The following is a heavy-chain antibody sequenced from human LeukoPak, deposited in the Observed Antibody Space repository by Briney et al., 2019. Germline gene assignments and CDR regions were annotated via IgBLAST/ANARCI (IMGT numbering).Heavy chain of an antibody. J-gene: IGHJ5*02. CDR1: GGTFSTSA. Sequence: ASVKVSCKASGGTFSTSAISWVRQAPGQGLEWMGRINPNSGGTNYAQKFQGRVTMTRDTSISTAYMELSRLRSDDTAVYYCARGQQLGGWFDPWGQGTLVTVSS. D-gene: IGHD6-13*01. V-gene: IGHV1-2*06. CDR2: INPNSGGT. CDR3: ARGQQLGGWFDP.